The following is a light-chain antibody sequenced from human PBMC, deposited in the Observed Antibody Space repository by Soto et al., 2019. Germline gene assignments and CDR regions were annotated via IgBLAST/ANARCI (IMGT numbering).Light chain of an antibody. CDR3: QQRNDWPPGYT. CDR1: QSVSSY. Sequence: EIVLTQSPATLSLSLGERATLSCRASQSVSSYLAWYHQKPGQAPRLLIYDASNRATGIPARFSGSGSGTDFTLTISSLEPEDFAVYYCQQRNDWPPGYTFGQGTKVDIK. V-gene: IGKV3-11*01. CDR2: DAS. J-gene: IGKJ2*01.